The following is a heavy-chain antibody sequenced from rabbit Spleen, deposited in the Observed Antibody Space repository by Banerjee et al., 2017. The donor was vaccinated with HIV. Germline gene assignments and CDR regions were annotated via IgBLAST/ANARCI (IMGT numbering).Heavy chain of an antibody. Sequence: QSLEESGGDLVKPGASLTLTCTASGFSFSSSYYMCWVRQAPGKGLECIACIYGGSSASTYYASWAKGRFTISKTSSTTVTLQMTSLTVADTATFFCGRAGEGGYGYLDLWGPGTLVTVS. CDR3: GRAGEGGYGYLDL. CDR1: GFSFSSSYY. D-gene: IGHD2-1*01. CDR2: IYGGSSAST. J-gene: IGHJ4*01. V-gene: IGHV1S40*01.